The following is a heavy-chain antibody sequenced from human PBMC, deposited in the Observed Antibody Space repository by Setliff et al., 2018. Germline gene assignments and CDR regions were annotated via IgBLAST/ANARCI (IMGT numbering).Heavy chain of an antibody. Sequence: GSLRLSCAASGFSFSDNYMSWIRQAPGEGLEWVAYISSSGISIDYADSVKGRFTISRDNAKNSVFLQMNSLRADDTAVYYCARDGVYYAMDVWGQGTTVTVSS. CDR1: GFSFSDNY. CDR3: ARDGVYYAMDV. J-gene: IGHJ6*02. V-gene: IGHV3-11*04. CDR2: ISSSGISI.